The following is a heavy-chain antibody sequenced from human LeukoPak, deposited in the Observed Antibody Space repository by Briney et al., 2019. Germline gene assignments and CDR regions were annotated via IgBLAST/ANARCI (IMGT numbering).Heavy chain of an antibody. CDR1: GGSISSYY. CDR3: ARGVYIAAAQYGY. CDR2: IFYSGTT. J-gene: IGHJ4*02. V-gene: IGHV4-59*01. Sequence: PSETLSLTCTVSGGSISSYYWSWIRQPPGKGLEWIGYIFYSGTTNYNPSLKSRVTISVDTSKNQFSLKLSSVTAADTAVYYCARGVYIAAAQYGYWGQGTLVTVSS. D-gene: IGHD6-13*01.